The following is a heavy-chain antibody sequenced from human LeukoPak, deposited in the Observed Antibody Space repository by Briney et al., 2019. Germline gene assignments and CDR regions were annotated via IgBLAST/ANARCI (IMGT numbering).Heavy chain of an antibody. Sequence: GGSLRLSCAASGFTFSDYYMSWIRQAPGKGLEWVSYTSSSGSTIYYADSVKGRFTISRDNAKNSLYLQMNSLRAEDTAVYYCASSTGSRYYYMDVWGKGTTVTVSS. CDR1: GFTFSDYY. CDR3: ASSTGSRYYYMDV. D-gene: IGHD1-14*01. J-gene: IGHJ6*03. CDR2: TSSSGSTI. V-gene: IGHV3-11*01.